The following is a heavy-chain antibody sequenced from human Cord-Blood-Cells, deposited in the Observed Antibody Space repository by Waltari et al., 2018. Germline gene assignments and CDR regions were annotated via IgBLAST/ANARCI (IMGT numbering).Heavy chain of an antibody. V-gene: IGHV1-69*12. CDR3: ARGRTIFGVVLAFDY. CDR1: GGTFSSYA. CDR2: ITPIFGTA. J-gene: IGHJ4*02. D-gene: IGHD3-3*01. Sequence: QVQLVQSGAEVKKPGSSVKVSCKASGGTFSSYAISWVRQAPGQGLEWMGGITPIFGTANYAQKFQGRVTITADESTSTAYMELSSLRAEDTAVYYCARGRTIFGVVLAFDYWGQGTLVTVSS.